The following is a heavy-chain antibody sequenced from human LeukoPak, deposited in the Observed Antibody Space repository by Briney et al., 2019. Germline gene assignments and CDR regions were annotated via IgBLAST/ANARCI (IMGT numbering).Heavy chain of an antibody. J-gene: IGHJ4*02. V-gene: IGHV4-39*07. CDR1: GGSISSSSYY. CDR2: IYYSGST. CDR3: ASFYMVREALH. D-gene: IGHD3-10*01. Sequence: SETLSLTCTVSGGSISSSSYYWGWIRQPPGKGLEWIGSIYYSGSTYYNPSLKSRVTISVDTSKNQFSLKLSSVTAADTAVYYCASFYMVREALHWGQGTLVTVSS.